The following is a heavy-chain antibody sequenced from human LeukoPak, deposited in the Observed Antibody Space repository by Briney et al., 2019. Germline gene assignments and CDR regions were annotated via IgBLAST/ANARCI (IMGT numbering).Heavy chain of an antibody. J-gene: IGHJ3*01. CDR3: ARALIRGIIRPETDAFDV. V-gene: IGHV4-59*01. D-gene: IGHD3-10*01. CDR2: VFYSGTP. CDR1: GASISTYS. Sequence: SETLSLPCTVSGASISTYSWGWIRQPPGKGLECIGSVFYSGTPNHNPSLKSRVSMSLDTSKNQFYLKLNFVTAADTAMYSCARALIRGIIRPETDAFDVWGRGTVVTVSS.